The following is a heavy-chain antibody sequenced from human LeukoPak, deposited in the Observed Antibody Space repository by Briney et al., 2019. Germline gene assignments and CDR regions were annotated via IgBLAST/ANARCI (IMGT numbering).Heavy chain of an antibody. D-gene: IGHD3-16*01. V-gene: IGHV3-48*03. CDR3: ARDLVSGAYTFDT. CDR2: ISSTGITK. J-gene: IGHJ3*02. Sequence: GGSLRLSCAASGFTFSNFGLNWVRQAPGKGLQWVSFISSTGITKYYADSVRGRFTISRDNTRNSLFLQMGSLRAEDTAVYYCARDLVSGAYTFDTWGQGTVVTVSS. CDR1: GFTFSNFG.